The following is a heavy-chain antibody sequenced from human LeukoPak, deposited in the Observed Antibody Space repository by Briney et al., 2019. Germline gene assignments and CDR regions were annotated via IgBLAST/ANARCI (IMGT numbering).Heavy chain of an antibody. CDR3: AKDRGRYYDSSGYYWGYYFDS. J-gene: IGHJ4*02. Sequence: PGGSLRLSCAASGFSVSSHYMNWVRQAPGKGLQWVSTLYSGGNTYYAESVRGRFTVSRDNFKDTIYLHMNSLRADDTAVYYCAKDRGRYYDSSGYYWGYYFDSWGQGILVTVST. D-gene: IGHD3-22*01. CDR1: GFSVSSHY. V-gene: IGHV3-53*01. CDR2: LYSGGNT.